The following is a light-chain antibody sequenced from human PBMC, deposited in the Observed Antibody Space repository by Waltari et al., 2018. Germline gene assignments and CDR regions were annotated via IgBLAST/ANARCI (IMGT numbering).Light chain of an antibody. CDR3: QQSYRTPPLT. J-gene: IGKJ4*01. CDR1: QSISGY. V-gene: IGKV1-39*01. Sequence: DIQMTQSPSSLSASVGARVTITCRASQSISGYLNWYQQKQEKAPKVLIHATSSLQSGVPSRFSGSGYWTVFALTISSLQPEDFATYYCQQSYRTPPLTFGGGTKVEIK. CDR2: ATS.